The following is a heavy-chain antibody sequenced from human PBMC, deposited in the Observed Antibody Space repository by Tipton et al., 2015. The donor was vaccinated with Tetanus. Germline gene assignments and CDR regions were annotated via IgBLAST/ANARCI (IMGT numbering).Heavy chain of an antibody. Sequence: LRLSCAVYGGSFSGYYWSWIRQPPGKGLEWIGEINHSGSTNYNPSLKSRVTISVDTSKNQFSLKLSSVTAADTAVYYCARDGYSSGGGFDYWGQGTLVTVSS. J-gene: IGHJ4*02. CDR3: ARDGYSSGGGFDY. V-gene: IGHV4-34*01. CDR2: INHSGST. D-gene: IGHD6-19*01. CDR1: GGSFSGYY.